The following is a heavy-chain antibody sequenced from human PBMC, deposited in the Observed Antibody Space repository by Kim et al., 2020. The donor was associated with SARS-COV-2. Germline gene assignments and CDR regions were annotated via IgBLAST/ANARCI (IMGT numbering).Heavy chain of an antibody. CDR2: INHSGST. D-gene: IGHD1-26*01. V-gene: IGHV4-34*01. CDR1: GGSFSGYY. Sequence: SETLSLTCAVYGGSFSGYYWSWIRQPPGKGLEWIGEINHSGSTNYNPSLKSRVTISVDTSKNQFSLKLSSVTAADTAVYYCARGGRGGSYGWRSYYYYGMDVWGQGTTVTVSS. J-gene: IGHJ6*02. CDR3: ARGGRGGSYGWRSYYYYGMDV.